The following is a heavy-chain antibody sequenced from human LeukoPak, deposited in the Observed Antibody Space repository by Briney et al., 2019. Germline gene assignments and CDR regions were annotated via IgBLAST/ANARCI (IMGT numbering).Heavy chain of an antibody. V-gene: IGHV1-69*13. CDR1: VGTFSSYA. CDR3: AREYSSSSGIVFDP. D-gene: IGHD6-6*01. Sequence: GASVKVSCKASVGTFSSYAISWVRQAPGQGPEWMGGIIPIFGTANYAQKFQGRVTITADESTSTAYMELSSLRSEDTAVYYCAREYSSSSGIVFDPWGQGTLVTVSS. J-gene: IGHJ5*02. CDR2: IIPIFGTA.